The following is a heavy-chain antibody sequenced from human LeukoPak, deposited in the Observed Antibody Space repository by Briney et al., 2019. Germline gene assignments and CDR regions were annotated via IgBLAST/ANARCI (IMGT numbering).Heavy chain of an antibody. J-gene: IGHJ6*02. V-gene: IGHV3-11*04. Sequence: GGSLRLSCAASGFTFSDYYMSWIRQAPGKGLEWVSYISSSGSTIYYADSVKGRFTISRDNAKNSLYLQMNSLRAEDTAVYYCARDKLGIVVVPAAIEDVWGQGTTVTVSS. CDR3: ARDKLGIVVVPAAIEDV. CDR2: ISSSGSTI. CDR1: GFTFSDYY. D-gene: IGHD2-2*02.